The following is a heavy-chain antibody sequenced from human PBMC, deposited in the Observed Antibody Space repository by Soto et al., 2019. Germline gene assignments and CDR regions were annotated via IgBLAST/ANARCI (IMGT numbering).Heavy chain of an antibody. Sequence: QVQLVESGGGVVQPGRSLRLSCAAFGFTFNTYGMHWVRQAPGKGLEWVAFISYDGSNKFYGDSVKGRFTISRDNSRNTLYLQMNNLRTDDTAVYSCAKPRSPYGGNQHFDNWGQGTLVTVSS. CDR2: ISYDGSNK. CDR1: GFTFNTYG. J-gene: IGHJ4*02. CDR3: AKPRSPYGGNQHFDN. D-gene: IGHD4-17*01. V-gene: IGHV3-30*18.